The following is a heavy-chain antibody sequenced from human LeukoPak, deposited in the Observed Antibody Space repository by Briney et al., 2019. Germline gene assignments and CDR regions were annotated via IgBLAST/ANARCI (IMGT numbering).Heavy chain of an antibody. V-gene: IGHV4-59*08. CDR3: ARQRARYYGSGSYYSSPYWYFDL. D-gene: IGHD3-10*01. J-gene: IGHJ2*01. CDR1: GGSISSYY. Sequence: SETLSLTCTVSGGSISSYYWSWIRQPPGKGLEWIGYIYYSGSTNYNPSLKSRVTISVDTSKNQFSLKLSSATAADTAVYYCARQRARYYGSGSYYSSPYWYFDLWGRGTLVTVSS. CDR2: IYYSGST.